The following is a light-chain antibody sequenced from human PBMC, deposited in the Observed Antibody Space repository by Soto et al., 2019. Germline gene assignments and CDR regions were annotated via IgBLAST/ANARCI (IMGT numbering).Light chain of an antibody. CDR1: QSVLSK. CDR2: GAF. J-gene: IGKJ5*01. Sequence: MMTQSPATLSVTKGERATLSCRAIQSVLSKLAWYQQKPGQAPRLLIYGAFTRATDIPGRFSGSGSGTEFTLTISSLEPEDFAVYYCQQRSSWPPTITFGQGTRLEI. V-gene: IGKV3-15*01. CDR3: QQRSSWPPTIT.